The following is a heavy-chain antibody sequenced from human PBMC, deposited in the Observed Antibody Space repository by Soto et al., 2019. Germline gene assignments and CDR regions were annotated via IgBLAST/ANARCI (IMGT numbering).Heavy chain of an antibody. V-gene: IGHV5-10-1*01. CDR2: IDPSDSYT. CDR3: ARSYDYDSSGYYPFDY. CDR1: GYSFTSYW. D-gene: IGHD3-22*01. J-gene: IGHJ4*02. Sequence: GESLTISCKGSGYSFTSYWISWLRQVPGKGLEWMGRIDPSDSYTNYSPSFQGHVTISADKSISTAYLQWSSLNASDTAMYYCARSYDYDSSGYYPFDYWAQGTLVTVAS.